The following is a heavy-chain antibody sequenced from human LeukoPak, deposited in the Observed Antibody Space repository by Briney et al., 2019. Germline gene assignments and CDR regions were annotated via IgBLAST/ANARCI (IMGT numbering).Heavy chain of an antibody. D-gene: IGHD3-22*01. CDR3: ARDYGDYDSSGYPYDAFDI. Sequence: SGGSLRLSCAASGFTFSSYEMNWVRQAPGKGLEWVSYISSSGSTIYYADSVKGRFTISRDNAKNSLYLQMNSLRAEDTAAYYCARDYGDYDSSGYPYDAFDIWGQGTMVTVSS. CDR2: ISSSGSTI. CDR1: GFTFSSYE. J-gene: IGHJ3*02. V-gene: IGHV3-48*03.